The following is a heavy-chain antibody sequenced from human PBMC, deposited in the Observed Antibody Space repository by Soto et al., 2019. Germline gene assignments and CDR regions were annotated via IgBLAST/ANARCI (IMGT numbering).Heavy chain of an antibody. CDR3: ARSRENPRDGMDV. V-gene: IGHV6-1*01. CDR1: GDSVSAYNSA. J-gene: IGHJ6*02. CDR2: TYYRSKWLN. D-gene: IGHD1-26*01. Sequence: PSQTLSLTCAISGDSVSAYNSAWNWIRQSPSRGLEWLGRTYYRSKWLNDYADSVKSRLNISPDTTKNQFSLQLNSVDPEDTAVYYCARSRENPRDGMDVWGPGTTVTVSS.